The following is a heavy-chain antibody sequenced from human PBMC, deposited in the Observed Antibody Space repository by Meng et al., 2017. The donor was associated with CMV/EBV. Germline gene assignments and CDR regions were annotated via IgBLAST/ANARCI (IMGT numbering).Heavy chain of an antibody. J-gene: IGHJ4*02. CDR1: GFTFSSYS. CDR3: AAGLETQEYYFDY. Sequence: GGSLRLSCAASGFTFSSYSMNWVRQAPGKGLEWVSVIYSGGSTYYADSVKGRFTISRDNSKNTLYLQMNSLRAEDTAVYYCAAGLETQEYYFDYWGQGTLVTVSS. V-gene: IGHV3-66*02. CDR2: IYSGGST. D-gene: IGHD3/OR15-3a*01.